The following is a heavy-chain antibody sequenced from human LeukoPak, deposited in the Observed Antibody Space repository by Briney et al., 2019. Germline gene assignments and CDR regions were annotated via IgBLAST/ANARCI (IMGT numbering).Heavy chain of an antibody. Sequence: PGGSLRLSCAASGFTFSSYDMHWVRQATGKGLEWVSAIGTASDTYYPGSVKGRFTISRENAKNSLYLQMNSLRAGDTAVYYCARDLGNNWFDPWGQGTLVTVSS. V-gene: IGHV3-13*01. CDR1: GFTFSSYD. J-gene: IGHJ5*02. D-gene: IGHD1-26*01. CDR2: IGTASDT. CDR3: ARDLGNNWFDP.